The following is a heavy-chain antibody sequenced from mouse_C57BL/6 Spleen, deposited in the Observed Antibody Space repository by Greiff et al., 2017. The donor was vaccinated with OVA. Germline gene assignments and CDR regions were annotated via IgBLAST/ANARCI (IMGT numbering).Heavy chain of an antibody. D-gene: IGHD2-4*01. V-gene: IGHV5-4*01. Sequence: EVQRVESGGGLVKPGGSLKLSCAASGFTFSSYAMSWVRQTPEKRLEWVATISDGGSYTYYPDHVKGRFTISRDNAKNNLYLQMSHLNAEDTAMYYCASAPYDYDGTWCAYWGQGTLVTVSA. J-gene: IGHJ3*01. CDR2: ISDGGSYT. CDR1: GFTFSSYA. CDR3: ASAPYDYDGTWCAY.